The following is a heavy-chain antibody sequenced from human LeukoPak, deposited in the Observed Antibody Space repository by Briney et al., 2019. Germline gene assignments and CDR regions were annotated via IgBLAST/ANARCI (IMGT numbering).Heavy chain of an antibody. CDR3: ARLPITKRAMDV. D-gene: IGHD3-3*01. V-gene: IGHV4-39*01. CDR1: GDSIRSGHSY. CDR2: IYYVGSP. Sequence: PSETLSLTCSVSGDSIRSGHSYWGWIRQDPRKGLEWIASIYYVGSPHYNPSLNSRRVTMSVDTTKNQFPLTLTSVTAADTAIYYCARLPITKRAMDVWGQGTTVTVSS. J-gene: IGHJ6*02.